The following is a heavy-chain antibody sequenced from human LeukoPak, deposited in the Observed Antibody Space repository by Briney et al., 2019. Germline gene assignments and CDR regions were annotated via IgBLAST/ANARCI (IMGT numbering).Heavy chain of an antibody. CDR2: VSGSGCTT. J-gene: IGHJ4*02. D-gene: IGHD3-22*01. CDR3: AKSDYYDSSGHPSSFEY. V-gene: IGHV3-23*01. CDR1: GFPFSSYA. Sequence: GGSLRLSCAASGFPFSSYAMSWVRQAPGKGLEWVSGVSGSGCTTYYADTVKGRFTISRDNSKRTLYLQMNSLRDEDTAVYYCAKSDYYDSSGHPSSFEYWGQGTLVTVSS.